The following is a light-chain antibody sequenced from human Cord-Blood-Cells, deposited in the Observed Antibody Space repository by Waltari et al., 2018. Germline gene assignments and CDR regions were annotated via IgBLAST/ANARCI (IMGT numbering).Light chain of an antibody. V-gene: IGLV2-14*01. Sequence: QSALTQPASVSGSPGQSIIISCTGTSSAVGGYNYVPWYQQHPGKAPKLMIYEVSNRPSGVSNRFSGSKSGNTASLTISGLQAEDEADYYCSSYTSSSTLWVFGGGTKLTVL. J-gene: IGLJ3*02. CDR1: SSAVGGYNY. CDR3: SSYTSSSTLWV. CDR2: EVS.